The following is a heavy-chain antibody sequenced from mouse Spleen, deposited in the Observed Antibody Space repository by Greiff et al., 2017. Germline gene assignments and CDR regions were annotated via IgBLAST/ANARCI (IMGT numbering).Heavy chain of an antibody. D-gene: IGHD4-1*01. Sequence: EVQLQESGAELVRPGASVKLSCTASGFNIKDDYMHWVKQRPEQGLEWIGWIDPENGDTEYASKFQGKATITADTSSNTAYLQLSSLTSEDTAVYYCTTRLGLCPFDYWGQGTTLTVSS. CDR2: IDPENGDT. CDR1: GFNIKDDY. J-gene: IGHJ2*01. CDR3: TTRLGLCPFDY. V-gene: IGHV14-4*01.